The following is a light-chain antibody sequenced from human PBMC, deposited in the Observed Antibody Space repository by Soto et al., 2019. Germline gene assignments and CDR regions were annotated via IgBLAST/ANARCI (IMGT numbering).Light chain of an antibody. CDR1: SGHNNYI. CDR3: ETWDSHTRV. J-gene: IGLJ3*02. Sequence: QLVLTQSSSASASLGSSVKLTCTLSSGHNNYIIAWHQQQPGKAPRYLMKLEGSGSHSKGSGVPDRFSGSSSGADRYLTISNLQFEDEADYYCETWDSHTRVFGGGTKVTVL. CDR2: LEGSGSH. V-gene: IGLV4-60*02.